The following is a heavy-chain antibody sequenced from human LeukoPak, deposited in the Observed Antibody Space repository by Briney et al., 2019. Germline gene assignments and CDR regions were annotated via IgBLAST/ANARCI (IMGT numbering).Heavy chain of an antibody. CDR3: ARARYVNSFYAFDI. V-gene: IGHV4-59*01. Sequence: SETLSLTCTVSGGSISSYYWSWIRLPQGKGLEWIGYLSKSGNTSYSPSLKSQVTIFGDTSKNQFFLKLSSVTAADTAVYYCARARYVNSFYAFDIWAQGTLVTVSS. CDR2: LSKSGNT. D-gene: IGHD3-9*01. CDR1: GGSISSYY. J-gene: IGHJ3*02.